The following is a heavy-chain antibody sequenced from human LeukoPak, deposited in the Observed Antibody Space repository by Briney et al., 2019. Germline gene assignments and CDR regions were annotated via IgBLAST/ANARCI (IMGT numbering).Heavy chain of an antibody. CDR1: GFTFSSYA. CDR2: ISGSGGST. V-gene: IGHV3-23*01. D-gene: IGHD3-22*01. J-gene: IGHJ4*02. CDR3: AKEPTYYYDSSGLL. Sequence: GGSLRLSCAASGFTFSSYAMSWVRQAAGKGLEWVSAISGSGGSTYYADSVKGRFTISRDNSKNTLYLQMNSLRAEDTAVYYCAKEPTYYYDSSGLLWGQGTLVTVSS.